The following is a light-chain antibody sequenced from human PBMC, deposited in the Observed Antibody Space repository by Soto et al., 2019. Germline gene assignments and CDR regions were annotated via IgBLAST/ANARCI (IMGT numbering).Light chain of an antibody. Sequence: QSVLTQPPSASGTPGQRVTISCSGSSSNIGSNTVNWYQQLPGKAPKLLIYSNDQRPSGVPDRFSGSKSDTSASLAISGLQSDDEADYYCAAWDDSLNGFALFGGGTPLTVL. J-gene: IGLJ7*01. V-gene: IGLV1-44*01. CDR1: SSNIGSNT. CDR2: SND. CDR3: AAWDDSLNGFAL.